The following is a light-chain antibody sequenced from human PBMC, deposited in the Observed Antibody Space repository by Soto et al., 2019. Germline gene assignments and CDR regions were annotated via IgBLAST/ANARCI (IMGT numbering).Light chain of an antibody. CDR3: QQYNPYSPYT. CDR1: QSISNW. Sequence: DIQMTQSPSTLPASVGDRVTITCRASQSISNWLAWYQQKPGKAPKLLIYKASSLESGVPSRFSGSGSGKEFTLNIRSLQPDDFANYYCQQYNPYSPYTFGQGTNVDIK. V-gene: IGKV1-5*03. J-gene: IGKJ2*01. CDR2: KAS.